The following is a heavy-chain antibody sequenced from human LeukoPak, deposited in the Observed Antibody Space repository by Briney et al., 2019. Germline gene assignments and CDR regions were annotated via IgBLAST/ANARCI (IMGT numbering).Heavy chain of an antibody. CDR3: ARGPWSSDFWSGYALDY. V-gene: IGHV1-8*01. D-gene: IGHD3-3*01. CDR2: MNPNSGNT. Sequence: ASVKVSCKASGYTFTSYDINWVRQATGQGLEWMGWMNPNSGNTGYAQKFQGRVTMTRNTSISTAYMELSSLRSEDTAVYYCARGPWSSDFWSGYALDYWGQGTLVTVSS. CDR1: GYTFTSYD. J-gene: IGHJ4*02.